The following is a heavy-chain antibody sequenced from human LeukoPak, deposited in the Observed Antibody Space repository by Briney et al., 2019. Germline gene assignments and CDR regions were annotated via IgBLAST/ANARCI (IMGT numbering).Heavy chain of an antibody. J-gene: IGHJ4*02. CDR1: GFTFSSYG. V-gene: IGHV3-30*03. D-gene: IGHD5-18*01. CDR3: AGRPTGYSSGYIH. Sequence: VQPGRSLRLSCAASGFTFSSYGMHWVRQAPGKGLEWVAVISYDGSNKYYADSVKGRFTISRDNSENIVYLQMNNLRVGDTAVYYCAGRPTGYSSGYIHWGQGTLVTVSS. CDR2: ISYDGSNK.